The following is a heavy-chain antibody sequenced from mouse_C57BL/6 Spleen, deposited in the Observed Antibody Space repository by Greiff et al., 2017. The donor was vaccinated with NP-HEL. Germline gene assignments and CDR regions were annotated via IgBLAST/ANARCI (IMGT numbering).Heavy chain of an antibody. D-gene: IGHD2-4*01. CDR2: IDPETGGT. J-gene: IGHJ3*01. V-gene: IGHV1-15*01. CDR3: TRSGLRRPAWFAY. CDR1: GYTFTDYE. Sequence: VQLQESGAELVRPGASVTLSCKASGYTFTDYEMHWVKQTPVHGLEWIGAIDPETGGTAYNQKFKGKAILTADKSSSTAYMELRSLTSEDSAVYYCTRSGLRRPAWFAYWGQGTLVTVSA.